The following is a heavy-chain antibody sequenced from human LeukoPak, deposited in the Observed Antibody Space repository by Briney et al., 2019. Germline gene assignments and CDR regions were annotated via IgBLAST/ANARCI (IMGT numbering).Heavy chain of an antibody. CDR2: TYYRSKWYN. Sequence: RTYYRSKWYNDYAVSVKSRITINPDTSKNQFSLQLNSVTPEDTAVYYCARGLDSGYDIKAFDIWGQGTMVTVSS. D-gene: IGHD5-12*01. V-gene: IGHV6-1*01. CDR3: ARGLDSGYDIKAFDI. J-gene: IGHJ3*02.